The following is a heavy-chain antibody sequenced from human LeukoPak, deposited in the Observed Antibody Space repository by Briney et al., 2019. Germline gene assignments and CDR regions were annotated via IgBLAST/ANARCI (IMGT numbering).Heavy chain of an antibody. D-gene: IGHD2/OR15-2a*01. CDR1: EFTFSNYW. Sequence: GGSLRLSCAASEFTFSNYWMNWVRQAPGKGPEWVAIIKKGGSEKYYVDSVKGRFTISRDNAKNSLYLQMNSLRADDTAVYFCAGGAGFLIDYWGQGALVTVSS. CDR3: AGGAGFLIDY. CDR2: IKKGGSEK. V-gene: IGHV3-7*01. J-gene: IGHJ4*02.